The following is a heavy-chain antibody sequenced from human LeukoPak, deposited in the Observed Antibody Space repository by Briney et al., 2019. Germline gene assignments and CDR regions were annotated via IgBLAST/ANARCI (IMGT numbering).Heavy chain of an antibody. J-gene: IGHJ6*02. V-gene: IGHV3-23*01. CDR1: AITTTSDA. D-gene: IGHD4-11*01. Sequence: WGTLTLTCAVTAITTTSDALNWIRQPPGKGLEWVSAILLGGVGGHTSSPDSGKGRSTNSSDSSTNTLHPQMNSLRGEGPSVYYCASGRDYTMDVWGQGTMVTVSS. CDR2: ILLGGVGGHT. CDR3: ASGRDYTMDV.